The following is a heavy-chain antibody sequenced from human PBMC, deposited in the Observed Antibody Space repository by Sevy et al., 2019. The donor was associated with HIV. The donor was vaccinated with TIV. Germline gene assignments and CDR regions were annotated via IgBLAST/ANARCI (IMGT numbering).Heavy chain of an antibody. J-gene: IGHJ4*02. D-gene: IGHD2-21*01. V-gene: IGHV4-4*02. CDR3: ARKLIVRTYDF. CDR2: VYHTGAT. CDR1: GDYISSTNW. Sequence: SETLSLTCTVSGDYISSTNWWSWVRQSPGQGLEWIGEVYHTGATHYSPSFKSRVIISVDKSKNQVSLTLTSLTVADTAIYYCARKLIVRTYDFWGPGRLVTVSS.